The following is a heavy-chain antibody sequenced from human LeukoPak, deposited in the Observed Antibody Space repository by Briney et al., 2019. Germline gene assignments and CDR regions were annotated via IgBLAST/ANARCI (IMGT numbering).Heavy chain of an antibody. CDR1: GFTFSSYA. V-gene: IGHV3-23*01. Sequence: GGSLRLSCSASGFTFSSYAMSWVRQAPGKGLEWVSAISGSGGSTYYADSVKGRFTISRDNSKNTLYLQMNSLRAEDTAVYYCAKDRPSGSYGEAFDYWGQGTLVTVSS. CDR3: AKDRPSGSYGEAFDY. D-gene: IGHD1-26*01. J-gene: IGHJ4*02. CDR2: ISGSGGST.